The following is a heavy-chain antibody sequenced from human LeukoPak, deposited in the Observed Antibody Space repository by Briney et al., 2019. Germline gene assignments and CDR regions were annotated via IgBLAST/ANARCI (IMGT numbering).Heavy chain of an antibody. CDR3: AREGYCSGGSCSPGDYYYYYGMDV. Sequence: AGGSLRLSCAASGFTFSSHSMNWVRQAPGKGLEWVSSISSGSSYIYYADSVKGRFTISRDNAKNSLYLQMNSLRAEDTAVYYCAREGYCSGGSCSPGDYYYYYGMDVWGQGTTVTVSS. CDR2: ISSGSSYI. CDR1: GFTFSSHS. V-gene: IGHV3-21*01. D-gene: IGHD2-15*01. J-gene: IGHJ6*02.